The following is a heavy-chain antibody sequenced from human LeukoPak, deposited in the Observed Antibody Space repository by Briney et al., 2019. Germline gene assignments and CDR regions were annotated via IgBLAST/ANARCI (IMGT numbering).Heavy chain of an antibody. D-gene: IGHD6-19*01. CDR3: AKDRGSGWNGPDY. CDR2: IWYDGSNK. J-gene: IGHJ4*02. V-gene: IGHV3-33*03. Sequence: PGRSLRLSCAASGFTFSSYGMHWVRQAPGKGLEWVAVIWYDGSNKYYADSVKRRFTISRDNSKNTLYLQMNSLRAEDTAVYYCAKDRGSGWNGPDYWGQGTLVTVSS. CDR1: GFTFSSYG.